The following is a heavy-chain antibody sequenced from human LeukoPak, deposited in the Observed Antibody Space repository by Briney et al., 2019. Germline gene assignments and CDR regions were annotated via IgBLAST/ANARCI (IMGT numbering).Heavy chain of an antibody. J-gene: IGHJ4*02. D-gene: IGHD6-13*01. Sequence: GRSLRLSCAASGFTFSSYAMHWVRQAPGKGLEWVAVISYDGSNKYYADSVKGRFTISRDNSKNTLYLQMNSPRAEDTAVYYCARAYSSSWYPDWGQGTLVTVSS. CDR2: ISYDGSNK. V-gene: IGHV3-30-3*01. CDR3: ARAYSSSWYPD. CDR1: GFTFSSYA.